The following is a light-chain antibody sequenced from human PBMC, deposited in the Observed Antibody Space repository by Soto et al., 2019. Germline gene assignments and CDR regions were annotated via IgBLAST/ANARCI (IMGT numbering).Light chain of an antibody. Sequence: SYELTQPPSVSVSPGQTASITCSGDKLGDKYACWYQQKPGQYPVLVIYQDSKRPSGIPERFSGSNSGNTATLTISGTQAMDEADYYCQAWDSRTEDVVFGGGTKLTVL. J-gene: IGLJ2*01. CDR1: KLGDKY. V-gene: IGLV3-1*01. CDR3: QAWDSRTEDVV. CDR2: QDS.